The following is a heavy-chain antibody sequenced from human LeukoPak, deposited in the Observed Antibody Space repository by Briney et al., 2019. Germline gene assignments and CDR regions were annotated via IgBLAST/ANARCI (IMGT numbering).Heavy chain of an antibody. Sequence: GGSPRLSCAASGFTFSSFAMTWVRQPPGKGLEWVSVISDSGSNTCYADSVRGRFTISRDNSKNTLYLQMNSLRAEDTAVYYCAKKGATTKDFDYWGQGTLVTVSS. V-gene: IGHV3-23*01. J-gene: IGHJ4*02. CDR2: ISDSGSNT. CDR3: AKKGATTKDFDY. CDR1: GFTFSSFA. D-gene: IGHD1-26*01.